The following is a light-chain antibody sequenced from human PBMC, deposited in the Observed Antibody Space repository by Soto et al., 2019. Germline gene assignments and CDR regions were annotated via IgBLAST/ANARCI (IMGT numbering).Light chain of an antibody. CDR3: AAWDDSLSALYV. Sequence: QSVLPQPPSASGTPGQRVTISCSGSSSNIGSNYVYWYQQLPGTAPKLLIYRNNQRPPGVPDRFSGSKSGTSASLAISGHRSEDEADYYCAAWDDSLSALYVFGTGTKVTVL. CDR1: SSNIGSNY. CDR2: RNN. J-gene: IGLJ1*01. V-gene: IGLV1-47*01.